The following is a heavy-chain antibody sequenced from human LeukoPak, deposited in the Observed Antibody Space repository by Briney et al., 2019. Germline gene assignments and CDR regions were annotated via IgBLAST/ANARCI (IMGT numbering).Heavy chain of an antibody. J-gene: IGHJ6*02. D-gene: IGHD3-22*01. CDR3: AKHRGYYYDSSGYYFFGMDV. CDR2: MNQDGSEI. Sequence: PGGSLRLSCVGSGFTFSRYWLNWVRQAPGKGLEWVANMNQDGSEIYYLDSVKGRFTISRDNAKNSVYLQMNSLRAEDTAVYYCAKHRGYYYDSSGYYFFGMDVWGQGTTVTVSS. V-gene: IGHV3-7*03. CDR1: GFTFSRYW.